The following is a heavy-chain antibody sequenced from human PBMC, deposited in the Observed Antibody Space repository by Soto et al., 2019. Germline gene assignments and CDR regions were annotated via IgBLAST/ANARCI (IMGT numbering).Heavy chain of an antibody. Sequence: EVQLVESGGGLVQPGGSLRLSCAASGFTFSTYSMTWVRQAPGKGLEWVSYISSGSLTIYYADSLKGQFTISRDNPKNSLYLQMNSLIDEDTAVYYCARIAVSGSYIDYWGQGTLVTVSS. CDR3: ARIAVSGSYIDY. CDR2: ISSGSLTI. J-gene: IGHJ4*02. V-gene: IGHV3-48*02. CDR1: GFTFSTYS. D-gene: IGHD3-22*01.